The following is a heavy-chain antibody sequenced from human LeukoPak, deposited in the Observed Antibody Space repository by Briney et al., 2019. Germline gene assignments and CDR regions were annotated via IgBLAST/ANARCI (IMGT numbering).Heavy chain of an antibody. Sequence: SETLSLTCIVSGGSISSSSYYWGWIRQPPGKGLEWIGNIYYSGSTYYNPSLKSRVTISVDTSKNQFSLKLSSVTAADTAVYYCARGYSGYSKYYFDYWGQGTLVPVSS. V-gene: IGHV4-39*07. J-gene: IGHJ4*02. D-gene: IGHD5-12*01. CDR2: IYYSGST. CDR1: GGSISSSSYY. CDR3: ARGYSGYSKYYFDY.